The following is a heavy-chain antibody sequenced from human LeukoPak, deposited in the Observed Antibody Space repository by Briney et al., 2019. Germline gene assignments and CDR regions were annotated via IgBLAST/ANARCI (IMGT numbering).Heavy chain of an antibody. CDR2: IEPNTGGT. Sequence: ASAKDSCMASLYTFTDYFIHSVRHTPRQRLERIGYIEPNTGGTNLAKSFQGGVTMTRDTSLNTVYMEVNSLTSDDTAVYYCAREKQFSGYDMDAWGQGTTVTVSS. CDR1: LYTFTDYF. J-gene: IGHJ6*01. V-gene: IGHV1-2*02. CDR3: AREKQFSGYDMDA. D-gene: IGHD5-12*01.